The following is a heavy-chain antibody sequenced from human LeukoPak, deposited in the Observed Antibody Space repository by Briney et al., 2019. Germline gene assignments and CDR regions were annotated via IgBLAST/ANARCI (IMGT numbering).Heavy chain of an antibody. V-gene: IGHV3-66*01. CDR2: IYSCGST. J-gene: IGHJ4*02. CDR1: GFTVSSNY. CDR3: ARDLGGYKYFDH. Sequence: GGSLRLSCAASGFTVSSNYMSWVRQAPGKGLEWVSVIYSCGSTYYADSVKGRFTISRDNSKNTLYLQMNSLRAEDTAVYYCARDLGGYKYFDHWGQGTLVTVSS. D-gene: IGHD3-22*01.